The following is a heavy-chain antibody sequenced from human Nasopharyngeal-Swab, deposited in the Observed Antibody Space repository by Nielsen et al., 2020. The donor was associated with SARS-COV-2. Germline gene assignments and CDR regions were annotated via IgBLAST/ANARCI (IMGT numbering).Heavy chain of an antibody. V-gene: IGHV3-23*01. Sequence: VRQMRGKGLAWVSGVSGSGGTTKYADSVKGRFTISRDNSKNKLYLQMHSLRVEDTAVYYCAKDRYCSGGACYFSGFDYWGLGTLVTVSS. J-gene: IGHJ4*02. CDR2: VSGSGGTT. D-gene: IGHD2-15*01. CDR3: AKDRYCSGGACYFSGFDY.